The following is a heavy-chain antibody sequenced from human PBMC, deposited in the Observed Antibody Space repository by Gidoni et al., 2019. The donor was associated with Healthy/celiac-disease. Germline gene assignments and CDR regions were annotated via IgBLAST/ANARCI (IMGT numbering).Heavy chain of an antibody. D-gene: IGHD3-10*01. V-gene: IGHV4-31*03. J-gene: IGHJ4*02. CDR1: GGSISSGGYY. CDR2: IYYSGST. Sequence: QVQLQESGPGLVTPSQTLSLTCTVSGGSISSGGYYWSWIRQHPGKGLEWIGYIYYSGSTYYNPSLKSRVTIAVDTSKNQFSLKLSSVTAADTAVYYCARDARDYYGSGIDYWGQGTPVTVSS. CDR3: ARDARDYYGSGIDY.